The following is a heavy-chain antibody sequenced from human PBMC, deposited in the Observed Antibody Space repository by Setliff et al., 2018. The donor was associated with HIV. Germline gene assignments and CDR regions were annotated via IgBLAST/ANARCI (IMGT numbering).Heavy chain of an antibody. CDR2: INAANGNT. Sequence: ASVKVSCKASGYTFTTYATHWVRQAPGQRLEWMGWINAANGNTKNSQKLQGRVTITRDTSATTAFMELSSLRSEDTAVYYCAREGQWLDLGDAFDIWGQGTVVTV. V-gene: IGHV1-3*01. CDR1: GYTFTTYA. CDR3: AREGQWLDLGDAFDI. D-gene: IGHD6-19*01. J-gene: IGHJ3*02.